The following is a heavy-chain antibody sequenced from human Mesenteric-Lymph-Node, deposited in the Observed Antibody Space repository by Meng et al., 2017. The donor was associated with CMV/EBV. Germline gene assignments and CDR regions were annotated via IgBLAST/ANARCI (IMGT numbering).Heavy chain of an antibody. D-gene: IGHD3-22*01. CDR3: ARDSSGYYWFDP. Sequence: CTVSGDFISIGGYFWNWIRQHPGKGLEWIGSIYHSGTTNYNPSLKSLVAISVDTSKNQFSLRLSSVTAADTAVYYCARDSSGYYWFDPWGQGTLVTVSS. J-gene: IGHJ5*02. CDR2: IYHSGTT. CDR1: GDFISIGGYF. V-gene: IGHV4-31*01.